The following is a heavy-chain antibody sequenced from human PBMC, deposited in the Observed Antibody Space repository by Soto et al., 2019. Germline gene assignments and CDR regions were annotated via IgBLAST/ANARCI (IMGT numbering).Heavy chain of an antibody. V-gene: IGHV1-18*01. D-gene: IGHD3-10*01. Sequence: QVQLVQSGAEVKKPGASVKVSCKTSGYTFNNYGISWVRQAPGQGLEWMGWISDYNGNTNYPQKFQGRVTMTTDISTKTVYMVLTSLRSDDTAVYYCAREGYYGSGSYGMDVWGRGTTVSVSS. CDR2: ISDYNGNT. CDR3: AREGYYGSGSYGMDV. CDR1: GYTFNNYG. J-gene: IGHJ6*02.